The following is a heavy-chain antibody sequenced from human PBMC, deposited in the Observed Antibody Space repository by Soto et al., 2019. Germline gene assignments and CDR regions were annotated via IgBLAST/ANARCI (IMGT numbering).Heavy chain of an antibody. J-gene: IGHJ3*02. CDR1: CGSIRSTNYY. CDR2: FFYSGTT. Sequence: SETLSLTCTVSCGSIRSTNYYWGWIRQPPGKGLEWIGSFFYSGTTYYNPSLKSRVTISVDTSKNQFSLKLRSVTSADTAVYICARQSTNIVGVTAIMGGFDTWVQGKMATVSS. CDR3: ARQSTNIVGVTAIMGGFDT. V-gene: IGHV4-39*01. D-gene: IGHD2-21*02.